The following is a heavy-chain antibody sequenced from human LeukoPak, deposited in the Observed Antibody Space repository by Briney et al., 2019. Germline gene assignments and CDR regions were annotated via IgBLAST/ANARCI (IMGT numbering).Heavy chain of an antibody. Sequence: ASVKVSCKASGYTFTSYGISWVRQAPGQGLERMGWISAYNGNTNYAQKLQGRVTMATDTSTSTAYMELRSLRSDDTAVYYCARDDYGDYEGYFDYWGQGTLVTVSS. CDR1: GYTFTSYG. CDR3: ARDDYGDYEGYFDY. D-gene: IGHD4-17*01. J-gene: IGHJ4*02. CDR2: ISAYNGNT. V-gene: IGHV1-18*01.